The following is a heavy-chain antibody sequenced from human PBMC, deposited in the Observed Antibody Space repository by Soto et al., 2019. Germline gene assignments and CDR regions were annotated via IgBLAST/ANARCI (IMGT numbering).Heavy chain of an antibody. Sequence: GGSLRLSCAASGFTFSSYAMSWVRQAPGKGLEWVSAISGSGGSTYYADSVKGRFTISRDNSKNTLYLQMNSLRAEDTAVYYCAKLYCSSTSCYVSWNYYYYMGVWGKGTTVTV. V-gene: IGHV3-23*01. D-gene: IGHD2-2*01. CDR3: AKLYCSSTSCYVSWNYYYYMGV. J-gene: IGHJ6*03. CDR2: ISGSGGST. CDR1: GFTFSSYA.